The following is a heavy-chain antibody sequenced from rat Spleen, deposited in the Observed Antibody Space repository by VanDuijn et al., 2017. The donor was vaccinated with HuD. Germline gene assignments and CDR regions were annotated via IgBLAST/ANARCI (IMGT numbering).Heavy chain of an antibody. CDR1: GFSLTSYN. J-gene: IGHJ4*01. CDR3: VRDRHYYPYVMDA. CDR2: IWAGGST. D-gene: IGHD1-6*01. V-gene: IGHV2-30*01. Sequence: QVQLKESGPGLVKPSQTLSLTCTVSGFSLTSYNVHWVRQPTGKGLEWMGVIWAGGSTDYNSALESRLSISRDTSKSQVFLKMNSLQTEDIATYYCVRDRHYYPYVMDAWGQGASVTVSS.